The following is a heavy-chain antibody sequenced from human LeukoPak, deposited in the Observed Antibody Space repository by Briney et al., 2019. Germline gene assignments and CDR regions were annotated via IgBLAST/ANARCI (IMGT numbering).Heavy chain of an antibody. CDR1: GYTFSSYW. Sequence: GESLQISCHGLGYTFSSYWVAWVRPMPGKGLEWMGIMYPDESDTRYSPSFQGQVTISVDKSISTAYLHWSSLTASDSAIYYCARLDRNAYSPFDYWGQGTLVTVSS. D-gene: IGHD5-24*01. CDR2: MYPDESDT. CDR3: ARLDRNAYSPFDY. J-gene: IGHJ4*02. V-gene: IGHV5-51*01.